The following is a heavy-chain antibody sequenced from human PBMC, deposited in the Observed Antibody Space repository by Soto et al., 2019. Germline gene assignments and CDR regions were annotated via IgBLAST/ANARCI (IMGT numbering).Heavy chain of an antibody. V-gene: IGHV4-31*03. D-gene: IGHD3-10*01. Sequence: SETLSLTCTVSGGSIISGGYYWSLIRQHPGKGLEWIGYIYYSGSTYYDPSLKGRVTISVDTSKNQFSLKLSSVTAADTAVYYCARGDYGSGSTLFDYWGQGTLVTVSS. CDR2: IYYSGST. CDR1: GGSIISGGYY. J-gene: IGHJ4*02. CDR3: ARGDYGSGSTLFDY.